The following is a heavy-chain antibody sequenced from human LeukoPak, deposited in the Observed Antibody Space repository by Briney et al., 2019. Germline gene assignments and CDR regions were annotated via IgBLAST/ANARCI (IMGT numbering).Heavy chain of an antibody. J-gene: IGHJ6*02. Sequence: GGSLRLSCAASGFNIGPYAMYWVRQGPGRGLEWVSVIKADGSGTFYSASVRGRFTTSRDNSKNSLYLQMSSLTSYDTALYYCATWAFYHDLDVWGQGTTVAVS. D-gene: IGHD3-3*01. CDR3: ATWAFYHDLDV. V-gene: IGHV3-43*02. CDR2: IKADGSGT. CDR1: GFNIGPYA.